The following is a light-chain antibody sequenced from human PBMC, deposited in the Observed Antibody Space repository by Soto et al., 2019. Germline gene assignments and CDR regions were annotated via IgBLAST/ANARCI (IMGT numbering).Light chain of an antibody. CDR3: SSYTSSSTVV. V-gene: IGLV2-14*01. J-gene: IGLJ2*01. Sequence: QSALTQPASVSGSPGQSITISCTGTSSDVGAYKFVSWYQQHPGKAPKLMICDVSNRPSGVSNRFSGSKSGNTASLTISGLQAEDKADYYCSSYTSSSTVVFGGGTKLTVL. CDR1: SSDVGAYKF. CDR2: DVS.